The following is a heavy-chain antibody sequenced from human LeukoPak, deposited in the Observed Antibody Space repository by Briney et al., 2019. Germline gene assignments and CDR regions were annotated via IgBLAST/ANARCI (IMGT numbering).Heavy chain of an antibody. CDR1: GFTFSSYS. CDR2: ISSSSSYI. CDR3: ARDPSQLRYFDWPHDAFDI. Sequence: GGSLRLSCAASGFTFSSYSMNWVRQAPGKGLEWVSSISSSSSYIYYADSVKGRFTISRDNAKNSLYLQMNSLRAEDTAVYYCARDPSQLRYFDWPHDAFDIWGQGTMVTVSS. V-gene: IGHV3-21*01. J-gene: IGHJ3*02. D-gene: IGHD3-9*01.